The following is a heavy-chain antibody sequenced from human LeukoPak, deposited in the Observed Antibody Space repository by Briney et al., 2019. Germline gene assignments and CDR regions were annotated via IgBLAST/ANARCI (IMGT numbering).Heavy chain of an antibody. D-gene: IGHD4/OR15-4a*01. CDR3: AKDRYSIGYLTMDY. CDR2: ISGSGDSA. V-gene: IGHV3-23*01. CDR1: GFTFRSYA. Sequence: PGGSLRLSCAASGFTFRSYAMSWVRQAPGKGLEWVSGISGSGDSAYYAGSVKGRFTISRDNSKNTLYLQMNSLRAEDTAVYYCAKDRYSIGYLTMDYWAKGPLVTVSS. J-gene: IGHJ4*02.